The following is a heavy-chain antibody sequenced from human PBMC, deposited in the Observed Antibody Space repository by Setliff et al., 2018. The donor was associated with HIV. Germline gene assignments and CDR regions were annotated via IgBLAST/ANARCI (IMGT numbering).Heavy chain of an antibody. D-gene: IGHD2-21*02. Sequence: PGGSLRLSCAASGFTFSSYSMNWVRQAPGKGLEWVSSISSSSSYIYYADSVKGRFTISRDNAKNSLYLQMSSLRADDTAVYFCARVRETSGGYWGNFYYYMDVWGKGTTVTVSS. V-gene: IGHV3-21*04. J-gene: IGHJ6*03. CDR1: GFTFSSYS. CDR2: ISSSSSYI. CDR3: ARVRETSGGYWGNFYYYMDV.